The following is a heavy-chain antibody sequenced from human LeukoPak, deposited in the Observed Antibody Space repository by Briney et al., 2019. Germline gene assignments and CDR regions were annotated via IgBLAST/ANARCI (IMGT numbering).Heavy chain of an antibody. D-gene: IGHD3-22*01. CDR2: IRSKAYGGTT. CDR1: GFTFGDYA. V-gene: IGHV3-49*04. CDR3: TRDSFSGSSGYFSDY. J-gene: IGHJ4*02. Sequence: GRSLRLSCSASGFTFGDYAISWVRQAPGKGLEWVGLIRSKAYGGTTEYAASVKGRFTISRDESKSIAYLQMNSLKTEDTAVYYCTRDSFSGSSGYFSDYWGQGTLVIVSS.